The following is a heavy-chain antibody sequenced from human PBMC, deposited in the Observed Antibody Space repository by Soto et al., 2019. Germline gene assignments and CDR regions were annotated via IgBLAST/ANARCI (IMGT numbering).Heavy chain of an antibody. CDR3: ARPSGPNYILREGPPSYGMDV. J-gene: IGHJ6*02. Sequence: NPSETLSLTCTVSGGSISSSSYYWGWIRQPPGKGLEWIGSIYYSGSTYYNPSLKSRVTISVDTSKNQFSLKLSSVTAADTAVYYCARPSGPNYILREGPPSYGMDVWGQGTTVTVSS. V-gene: IGHV4-39*01. D-gene: IGHD3-9*01. CDR2: IYYSGST. CDR1: GGSISSSSYY.